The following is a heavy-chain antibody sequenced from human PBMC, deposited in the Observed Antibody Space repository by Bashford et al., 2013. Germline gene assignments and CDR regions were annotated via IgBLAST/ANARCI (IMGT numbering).Heavy chain of an antibody. J-gene: IGHJ4*02. CDR2: IYYSGST. Sequence: SSETLSLTCTVSGGSISSYYWSWIRQPPGKGLEWIGYIYYSGSTNYNPSLKSRVTISVDTSKNQFSLKLNSVTAADTAVYYCARGLVTTRPVDYVGPGNPGHRLL. CDR3: ARGLVTTRPVDY. D-gene: IGHD4-17*01. V-gene: IGHV4-59*01. CDR1: GGSISSYY.